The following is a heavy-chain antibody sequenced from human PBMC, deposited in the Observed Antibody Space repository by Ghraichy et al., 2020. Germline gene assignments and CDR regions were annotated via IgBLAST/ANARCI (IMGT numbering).Heavy chain of an antibody. D-gene: IGHD2/OR15-2a*01. Sequence: LSLTCAASGFTFSSYAMSWVRQAPGKGLEWVSAISGSGGSTYYADSVKGRFTISRDNSKNTLYLQMNSLRAEDTAVYYCAKDVIRKQQSNWFDPWGQGTLVTVSS. CDR2: ISGSGGST. J-gene: IGHJ5*02. CDR1: GFTFSSYA. CDR3: AKDVIRKQQSNWFDP. V-gene: IGHV3-23*01.